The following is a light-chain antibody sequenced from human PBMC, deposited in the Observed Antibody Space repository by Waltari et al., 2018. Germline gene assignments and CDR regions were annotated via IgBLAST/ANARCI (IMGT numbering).Light chain of an antibody. CDR1: NIGSKP. V-gene: IGLV3-21*04. Sequence: SYVLTQSPSMSVAPGKTARIACEGDNIGSKPVPWYQQRPGQAPPLVIYYDTERPSKIPERFSGSNSGNTATLTISRVEAGDEADYYCQVWDSDSDHVVFGGGTKMTVL. J-gene: IGLJ2*01. CDR2: YDT. CDR3: QVWDSDSDHVV.